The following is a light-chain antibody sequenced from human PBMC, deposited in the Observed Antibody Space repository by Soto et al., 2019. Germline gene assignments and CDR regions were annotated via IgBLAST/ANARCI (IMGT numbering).Light chain of an antibody. V-gene: IGKV3-11*01. CDR3: QQRNYWQVT. Sequence: IVLTHSPVTLSLSPGEIATLSFRASHSISGYLAWYQQKPGQAPSLLIYDVSNRATGIPARFSGSGSGTDFTLTISSLEPEDFAIYYCQQRNYWQVTFGQGTRLEIK. CDR2: DVS. CDR1: HSISGY. J-gene: IGKJ5*01.